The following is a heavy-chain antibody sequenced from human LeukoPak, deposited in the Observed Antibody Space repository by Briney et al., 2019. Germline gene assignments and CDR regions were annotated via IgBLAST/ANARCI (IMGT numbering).Heavy chain of an antibody. J-gene: IGHJ4*02. Sequence: GESMKISCKGSGYSFTSYWIRWVRQMPGKGLEWMGRIDPSDSYTNYSPSFQGHVTISADKSISTAYLQWSSLKASDTAMYYCARLSNGDYAPGDYWGQGTLVTVSS. CDR1: GYSFTSYW. CDR3: ARLSNGDYAPGDY. CDR2: IDPSDSYT. D-gene: IGHD4-17*01. V-gene: IGHV5-10-1*01.